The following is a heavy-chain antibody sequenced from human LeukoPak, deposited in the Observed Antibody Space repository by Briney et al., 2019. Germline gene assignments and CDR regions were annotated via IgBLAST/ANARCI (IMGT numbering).Heavy chain of an antibody. V-gene: IGHV4-59*12. CDR2: IYYSGCT. CDR3: ARDRGDAFDI. D-gene: IGHD3-10*01. Sequence: SETLFLTCNVSGGSISSYYWSWIRQPPGKGLEWIGYIYYSGCTNYNPSLKSRVTISVDTSKNQFSLKLSSVTAADTAVYYCARDRGDAFDIWGQGTMVTVSS. J-gene: IGHJ3*02. CDR1: GGSISSYY.